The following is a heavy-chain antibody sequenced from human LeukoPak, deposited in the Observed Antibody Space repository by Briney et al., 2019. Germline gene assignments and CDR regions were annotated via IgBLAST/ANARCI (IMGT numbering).Heavy chain of an antibody. Sequence: GGSLRLSCAASGFTFRNYVIHWVRQAPGKGLEWVANIKQDGSKKSYVDSVKGRFTISRDNAKNSLYLQMNSLRAEDTAIYYCTRVGYIDEGIDYWGQGTLVTVSP. CDR2: IKQDGSKK. J-gene: IGHJ4*02. CDR1: GFTFRNYV. D-gene: IGHD5-24*01. V-gene: IGHV3-7*04. CDR3: TRVGYIDEGIDY.